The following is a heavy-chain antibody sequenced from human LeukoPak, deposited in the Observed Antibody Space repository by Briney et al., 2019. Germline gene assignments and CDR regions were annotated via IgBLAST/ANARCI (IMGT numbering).Heavy chain of an antibody. D-gene: IGHD3-10*01. V-gene: IGHV6-1*01. CDR2: TYYRSKWYN. Sequence: SQTLSLTCAISGDSVSSNSAAWNWIRQSPSRGLEWLGRTYYRSKWYNDYAVSVKSRITINPDTSKNQFSLQLNSVTPEDTAVYYCARDPDYYGSGSFLWSYFDYWGQGTLVTVSS. J-gene: IGHJ4*02. CDR1: GDSVSSNSAA. CDR3: ARDPDYYGSGSFLWSYFDY.